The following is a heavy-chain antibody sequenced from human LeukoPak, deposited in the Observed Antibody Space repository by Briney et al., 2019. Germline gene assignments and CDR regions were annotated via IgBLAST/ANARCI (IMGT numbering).Heavy chain of an antibody. Sequence: GSLRLSCAASGFTFSSYSMSWVRQAPGKGLEWVSSISSSSTYIYYADSLKGRFTISRDNAKNSLYLQMNSLRAEDTAVYYCARKYYYDSSGHFDYWGQGTLVTVSS. CDR1: GFTFSSYS. V-gene: IGHV3-21*01. J-gene: IGHJ4*02. D-gene: IGHD3-22*01. CDR3: ARKYYYDSSGHFDY. CDR2: ISSSSTYI.